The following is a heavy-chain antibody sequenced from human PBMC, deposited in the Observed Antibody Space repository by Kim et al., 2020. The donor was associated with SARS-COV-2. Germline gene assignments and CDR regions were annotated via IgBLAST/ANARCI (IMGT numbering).Heavy chain of an antibody. Sequence: SVKVSCKASGGTFSSYAISWVRQAPGQGFEWMGGIIPIFGTANYAQKFQGRVTITADESTSTAYMELSSLRSEDTAVYYCARGNSGTLWFGENPPYYGMDVWGQGTTVTVPS. CDR1: GGTFSSYA. J-gene: IGHJ6*02. CDR2: IIPIFGTA. V-gene: IGHV1-69*13. CDR3: ARGNSGTLWFGENPPYYGMDV. D-gene: IGHD3-10*01.